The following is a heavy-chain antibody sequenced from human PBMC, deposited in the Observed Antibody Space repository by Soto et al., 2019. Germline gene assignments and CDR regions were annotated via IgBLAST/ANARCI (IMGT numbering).Heavy chain of an antibody. CDR1: GGSFSGYY. Sequence: PSETLSLTCAVYGGSFSGYYWSWIRQPPGKGLEWIGEINHSGSTNYNPSLKSRVTISVDTSKNQFSLKLSSVTAADTAVYYCARGRPGYCTNGVCSSPPFYYYYGMDVWGQGTTVTVSS. CDR2: INHSGST. CDR3: ARGRPGYCTNGVCSSPPFYYYYGMDV. D-gene: IGHD2-8*01. V-gene: IGHV4-34*01. J-gene: IGHJ6*02.